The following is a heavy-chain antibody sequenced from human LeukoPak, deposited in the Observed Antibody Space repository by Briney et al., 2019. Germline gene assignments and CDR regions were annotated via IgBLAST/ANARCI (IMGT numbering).Heavy chain of an antibody. CDR3: AREDSSGPPGMDV. CDR1: GGIFSSYA. Sequence: SVKVSCKASGGIFSSYAISWVRQAPGQGLEWMGRNIPILGIANYAQKFQGRVTITADKSASTAYMELSSLRSEDTAVYYCAREDSSGPPGMDVWGQGTTVTVSS. J-gene: IGHJ6*02. CDR2: NIPILGIA. V-gene: IGHV1-69*04. D-gene: IGHD6-19*01.